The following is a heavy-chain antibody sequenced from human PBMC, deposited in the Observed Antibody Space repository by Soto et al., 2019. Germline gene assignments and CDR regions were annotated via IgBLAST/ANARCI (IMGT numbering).Heavy chain of an antibody. J-gene: IGHJ6*03. D-gene: IGHD6-6*01. V-gene: IGHV3-64*01. CDR3: ARRARADYYYMDA. CDR2: ISSNGIGT. Sequence: EVQLVESGGGLAQPGGSLRLSCAASGFTFSSDAMDWVRQAPGKGLEYVSGISSNGIGTYYASSVKGRFTISRDNSRDTVYLQMDSRRPEDIAVYYCARRARADYYYMDAWGKGTTVTVS. CDR1: GFTFSSDA.